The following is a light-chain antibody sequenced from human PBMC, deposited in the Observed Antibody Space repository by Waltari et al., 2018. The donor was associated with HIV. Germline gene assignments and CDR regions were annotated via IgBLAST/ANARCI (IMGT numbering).Light chain of an antibody. J-gene: IGLJ1*01. CDR3: DSRDTDGRLHV. V-gene: IGLV3-19*01. CDR2: GEN. CDR1: SLRRYS. Sequence: SSELTQDPAVSVALGQTLRITCQGDSLRRYSANWYRKKPGQAPVLVLYGENNWPYGIPDRFSGSSSGDTATLTMTGDQAEDEAYYYCDSRDTDGRLHVFGTGTTVTVL.